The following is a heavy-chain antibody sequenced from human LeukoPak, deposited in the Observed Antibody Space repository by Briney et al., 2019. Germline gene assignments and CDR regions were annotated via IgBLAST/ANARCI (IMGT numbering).Heavy chain of an antibody. CDR2: IYYSGSS. J-gene: IGHJ3*02. Sequence: SETLSLTCTVSGGSISSSSYYWGWIRQPPGKGLEWIGSIYYSGSSYYNPSLKSRVTISVDTSKNQFSLKLSSVTAADTAVYYCARARPPDAFDIWGQGTMVTVSS. V-gene: IGHV4-39*07. CDR3: ARARPPDAFDI. CDR1: GGSISSSSYY.